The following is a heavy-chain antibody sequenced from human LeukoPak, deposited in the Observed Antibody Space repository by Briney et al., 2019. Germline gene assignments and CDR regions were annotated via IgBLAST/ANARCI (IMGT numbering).Heavy chain of an antibody. D-gene: IGHD3-3*01. V-gene: IGHV3-30*01. CDR2: ISYDGSNK. J-gene: IGHJ5*02. Sequence: GGSLRLSCAASAFPFSKYAMHWVRQAPGKGLEWVAVISYDGSNKYYAGSVKGRFTISRDNSKNTVSLQMNSLRTEDTALYYCARDVPNYDLWSGYLDTWGQGTLATVSS. CDR3: ARDVPNYDLWSGYLDT. CDR1: AFPFSKYA.